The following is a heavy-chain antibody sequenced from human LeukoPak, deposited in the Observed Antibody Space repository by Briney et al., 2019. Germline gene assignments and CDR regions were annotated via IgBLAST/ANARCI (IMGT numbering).Heavy chain of an antibody. CDR2: IRSKAYGGTI. V-gene: IGHV3-49*04. Sequence: GGSLRLSCTASGFTFGDYAMSWVRQAPGKGLEWVGFIRSKAYGGTIEYAASVKGRFTISRDNSKNTVFLQMNSLRAEDTAVYYCARAVWDYWGQGTLVTVSS. CDR1: GFTFGDYA. D-gene: IGHD3-16*01. J-gene: IGHJ4*02. CDR3: ARAVWDY.